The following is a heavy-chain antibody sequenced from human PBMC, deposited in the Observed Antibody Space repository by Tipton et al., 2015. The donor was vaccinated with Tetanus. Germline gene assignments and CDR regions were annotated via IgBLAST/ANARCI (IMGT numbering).Heavy chain of an antibody. Sequence: QLVQSGAEVGKPGESLKISCQGSGYNFSHYSIGWVRQLPGRGLEWMGIVDPRDSQATYGPSFQGQVTISADRSINVAYLQWGSLKASDTGLYYCARVGRRLTDAFDIWGQGTMVSVSS. V-gene: IGHV5-51*01. CDR2: VDPRDSQA. CDR3: ARVGRRLTDAFDI. J-gene: IGHJ3*02. CDR1: GYNFSHYS. D-gene: IGHD3-10*01.